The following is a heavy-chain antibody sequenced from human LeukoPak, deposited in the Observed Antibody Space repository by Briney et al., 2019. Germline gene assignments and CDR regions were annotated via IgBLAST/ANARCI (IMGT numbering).Heavy chain of an antibody. Sequence: ASVKVSCKASGYTFTSYDINWVRQATGQGLERMGWMNPNSGNTGYAQKFQGRVTMTRNTSISTAYMELSSLRSEDTAVYYCARIPIFGEVDDYWGQGTLVTVSS. CDR1: GYTFTSYD. V-gene: IGHV1-8*01. CDR2: MNPNSGNT. J-gene: IGHJ4*02. D-gene: IGHD3-3*01. CDR3: ARIPIFGEVDDY.